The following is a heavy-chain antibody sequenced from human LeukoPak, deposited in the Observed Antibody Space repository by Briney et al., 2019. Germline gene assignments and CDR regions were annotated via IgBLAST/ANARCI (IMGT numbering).Heavy chain of an antibody. D-gene: IGHD6-13*01. Sequence: GGSLRLSCAGSVFTFRIYAISWVPQAPGKGVEWGSAISGSGGSTYYADSVKGRFTISRDNSKNTLYLQMNSLRVEDTAVYYCARKGPNSSNWYYFDYWGQGTLVTVSS. CDR1: VFTFRIYA. V-gene: IGHV3-23*01. CDR3: ARKGPNSSNWYYFDY. CDR2: ISGSGGST. J-gene: IGHJ4*02.